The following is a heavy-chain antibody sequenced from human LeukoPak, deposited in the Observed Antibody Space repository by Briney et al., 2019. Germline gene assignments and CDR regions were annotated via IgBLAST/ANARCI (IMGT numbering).Heavy chain of an antibody. Sequence: SETLSLTCTVSGDSISSYYWSWIRQPPGKGLEWIGNICDSGSTNYNPSLKSRLTISVDTSKNQCSLKLSSVTAADTAVYYCARQSISGSSLSYFDYWGQGTLVNVSS. J-gene: IGHJ4*02. CDR3: ARQSISGSSLSYFDY. V-gene: IGHV4-59*01. CDR1: GDSISSYY. D-gene: IGHD3-22*01. CDR2: ICDSGST.